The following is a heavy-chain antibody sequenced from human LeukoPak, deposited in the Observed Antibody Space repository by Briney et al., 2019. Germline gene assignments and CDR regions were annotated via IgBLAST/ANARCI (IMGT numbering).Heavy chain of an antibody. Sequence: GSLRLSCAASGFTFSNAWMSWVRQAPGKGLEWVGYIYYSGSTTYNPSLKGRVTISVDTSKNQFSLQLSSVTAADTAVYYCARMYSNYFDYWGQGSLVTVSS. CDR1: GFTFSNAW. D-gene: IGHD5-18*01. J-gene: IGHJ4*02. CDR3: ARMYSNYFDY. CDR2: IYYSGST. V-gene: IGHV4-59*01.